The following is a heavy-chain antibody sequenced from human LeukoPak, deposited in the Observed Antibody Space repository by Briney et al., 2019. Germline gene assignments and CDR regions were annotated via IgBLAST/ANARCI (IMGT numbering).Heavy chain of an antibody. CDR1: GYTFTGYY. CDR3: AREPSRDWNLHTPEDYYYYYMDV. Sequence: ASVKVSCKASGYTFTGYYMHWVRQAPGQGLEWMGWINPNSGGTNYAQKLQGRVTMTTDTSTSTAYMELRSLRSDDTAVYYCAREPSRDWNLHTPEDYYYYYMDVWGKGTTVTVSS. V-gene: IGHV1-2*02. D-gene: IGHD1-1*01. J-gene: IGHJ6*03. CDR2: INPNSGGT.